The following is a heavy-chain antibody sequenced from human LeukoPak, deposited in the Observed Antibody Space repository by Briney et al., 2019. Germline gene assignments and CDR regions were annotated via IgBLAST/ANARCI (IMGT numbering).Heavy chain of an antibody. CDR2: IYRGGST. Sequence: GGSLRLSCAVSGFTVISSHMSWVRQAPGKGLEWVSIIYRGGSTYYTDSVRGRFTIARDEFKNTVHLQMNSLRAEDTAVYYCARGGAVPSSGYTNYFDYWGQGTLVTASS. D-gene: IGHD3-22*01. CDR3: ARGGAVPSSGYTNYFDY. V-gene: IGHV3-66*01. J-gene: IGHJ4*02. CDR1: GFTVISSH.